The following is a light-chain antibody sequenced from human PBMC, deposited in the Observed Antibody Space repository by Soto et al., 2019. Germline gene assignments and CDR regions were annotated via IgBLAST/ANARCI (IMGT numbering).Light chain of an antibody. CDR1: SSDVGDYNY. J-gene: IGLJ1*01. V-gene: IGLV2-14*03. Sequence: QSALTQPASVSGSPGQSITISCTGTSSDVGDYNYVSWYQQHPGKAPKLMIYDVSHRPSGVSNRFSGSKSGNTASLTISGLQAEDEADYYCCSYTSSSTPFVFGTGTKVTVL. CDR2: DVS. CDR3: CSYTSSSTPFV.